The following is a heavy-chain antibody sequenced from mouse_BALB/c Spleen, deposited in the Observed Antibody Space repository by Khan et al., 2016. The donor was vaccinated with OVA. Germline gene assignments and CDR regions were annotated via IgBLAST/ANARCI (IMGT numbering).Heavy chain of an antibody. V-gene: IGHV5-6-5*01. CDR2: ISSGGST. Sequence: EVELVESGGGLVKPGGSLKLSCAASGFTFSSYAMSWVRQTPEQRLEWVASISSGGSTYYPDSVKGRFTISRDNARTILYLQMSSLRSEDTAMYYGARDYYYGTGYFDVWGAGTTVTVSS. CDR3: ARDYYYGTGYFDV. CDR1: GFTFSSYA. D-gene: IGHD1-1*01. J-gene: IGHJ1*01.